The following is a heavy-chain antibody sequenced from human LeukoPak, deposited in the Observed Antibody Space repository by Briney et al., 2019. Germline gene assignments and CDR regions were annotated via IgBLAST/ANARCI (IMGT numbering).Heavy chain of an antibody. J-gene: IGHJ5*02. CDR3: AGDTNSGYDYRWFDP. D-gene: IGHD5-12*01. CDR2: IYYSGST. V-gene: IGHV4-59*01. CDR1: GGSISSYY. Sequence: PSETLSLTCTVSGGSISSYYWSWIRQPPGPGLEWIGYIYYSGSTNSNPSLKSRVTISVDTSKNQFSLKLSSVTAADTAVYYCAGDTNSGYDYRWFDPWGQGTLVTVSS.